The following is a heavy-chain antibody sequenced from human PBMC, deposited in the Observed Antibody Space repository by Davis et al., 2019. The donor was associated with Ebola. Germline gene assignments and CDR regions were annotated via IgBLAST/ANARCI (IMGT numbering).Heavy chain of an antibody. CDR3: ARVYWNYNFDY. J-gene: IGHJ4*02. CDR2: INHSGST. CDR1: GGSFSGYY. V-gene: IGHV4-34*01. D-gene: IGHD1-7*01. Sequence: MPSETLSLTCAVYGGSFSGYYWSWIRQPPGKGLEWIGEINHSGSTNYNPSLKSRVTISVDTSKNQFSLKLSSVTAADTAVYYCARVYWNYNFDYWGQGTLVTVSS.